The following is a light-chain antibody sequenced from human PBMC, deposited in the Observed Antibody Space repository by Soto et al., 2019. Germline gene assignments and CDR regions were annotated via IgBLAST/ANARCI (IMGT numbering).Light chain of an antibody. Sequence: QSVLKQPPSVSGAPGQRVNISCTGSSSNIGAGYDVHWYQQLPGGAPKVMIYGVTKRPSGVSNRFSGNRSGNTASLTISGLQAEDEAEYYCCSYAGDNSWVFGGGTKVTVL. J-gene: IGLJ3*02. CDR2: GVT. CDR3: CSYAGDNSWV. V-gene: IGLV1-40*01. CDR1: SSNIGAGYD.